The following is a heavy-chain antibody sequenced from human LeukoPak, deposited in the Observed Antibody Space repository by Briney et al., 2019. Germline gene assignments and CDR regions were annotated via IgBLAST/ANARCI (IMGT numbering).Heavy chain of an antibody. CDR3: ARDGPTAYFDY. V-gene: IGHV3-7*01. CDR1: AFTFRSYW. J-gene: IGHJ4*02. CDR2: IKEDGSEK. Sequence: PGGSLRLSCAASAFTFRSYWMHWVRQAPGKGLEWVANIKEDGSEKYYVGSVEGRFTISRDNAKNSVYLQMNSLRAEDTAVYYCARDGPTAYFDYWGQGTLVTVSS. D-gene: IGHD5-18*01.